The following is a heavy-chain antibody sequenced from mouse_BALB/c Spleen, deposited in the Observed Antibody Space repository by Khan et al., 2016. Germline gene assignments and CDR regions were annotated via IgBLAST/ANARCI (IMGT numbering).Heavy chain of an antibody. CDR2: IYYSGTI. CDR1: GISITTGNYR. V-gene: IGHV3-5*02. CDR3: ARGYDYFDY. J-gene: IGHJ2*01. Sequence: EVPLQESGPGLVKPSQTVSLTCTVTGISITTGNYRWSWIRQFPGNKLEWIGYIYYSGTITYNPSLTSRTTITRDTSKNQFFLEMNSLTAEDTATYYCARGYDYFDYWGQGTTLTVSS. D-gene: IGHD2-12*01.